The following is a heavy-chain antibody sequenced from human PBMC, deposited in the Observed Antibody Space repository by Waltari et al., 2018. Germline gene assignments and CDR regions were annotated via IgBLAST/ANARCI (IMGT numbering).Heavy chain of an antibody. D-gene: IGHD2-21*02. CDR3: ARETYCGGDCYSAYYYGMDV. CDR2: ISAYNGNT. CDR1: GYTFTSYG. Sequence: QVQLVQSGAEVKKPGASVKVSCKASGYTFTSYGISWVRQAPGQGLGWMGWISAYNGNTNYAQKLQGRVTMTTDTSTSTAYMELRSLRSDDTAVYYCARETYCGGDCYSAYYYGMDVWGQGTTVTVSS. V-gene: IGHV1-18*01. J-gene: IGHJ6*02.